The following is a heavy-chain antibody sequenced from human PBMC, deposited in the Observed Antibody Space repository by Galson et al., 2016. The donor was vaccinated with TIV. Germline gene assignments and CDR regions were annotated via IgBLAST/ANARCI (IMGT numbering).Heavy chain of an antibody. CDR3: AREIPGGTTDLDC. J-gene: IGHJ4*02. CDR1: GFAFSNYW. CDR2: MKDDGSDN. V-gene: IGHV3-7*01. D-gene: IGHD1-14*01. Sequence: SPRLSCAASGFAFSNYWMSWVRQAPGKGLEWVANMKDDGSDNNYVDSVWGRFTISRDNAKNSLFLQINSLRVEDTAVYYCAREIPGGTTDLDCWGLGTLVTVSS.